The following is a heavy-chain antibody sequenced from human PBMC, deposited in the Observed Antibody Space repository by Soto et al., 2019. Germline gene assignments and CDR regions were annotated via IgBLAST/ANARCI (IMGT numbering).Heavy chain of an antibody. CDR2: ISGSGGST. V-gene: IGHV3-23*01. CDR3: AKDYYDSSGYYLVLYYYGMDV. Sequence: EVQLLESGGGLVQPGGSLRLSCAASGFTFSSYAMSWVRQAPGKGLEWVSAISGSGGSTYYADSAKGRFTISRDNSKNTLYLQMNSLRAEDTAVYYCAKDYYDSSGYYLVLYYYGMDVWGQGTTVTVSS. CDR1: GFTFSSYA. J-gene: IGHJ6*02. D-gene: IGHD3-22*01.